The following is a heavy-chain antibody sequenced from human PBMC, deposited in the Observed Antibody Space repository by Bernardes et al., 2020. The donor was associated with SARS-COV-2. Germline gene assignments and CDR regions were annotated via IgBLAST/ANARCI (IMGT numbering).Heavy chain of an antibody. CDR2: TSYDGSQK. V-gene: IGHV3-30-3*01. CDR3: AREWEEYTSSLFDF. CDR1: GFIFSNYP. D-gene: IGHD6-6*01. J-gene: IGHJ4*02. Sequence: GGSLRLSCAASGFIFSNYPMHWVRQAPGKGLEWVAFTSYDGSQKFYAVSVKGRFTISRDNSKNTLFLQMNSLTTEDTAVYYCAREWEEYTSSLFDFWGQGTLVTVSS.